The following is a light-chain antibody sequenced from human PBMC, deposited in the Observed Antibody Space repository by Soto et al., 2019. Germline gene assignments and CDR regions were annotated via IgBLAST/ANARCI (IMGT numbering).Light chain of an antibody. V-gene: IGKV1-39*01. CDR2: AAS. J-gene: IGKJ1*01. Sequence: DIQLTQSPSFLSASVGDRVTITCRASQTIGTHLNWYQEKQGKAPKALIYAASSLHSGVPSRFSGSGSGTDFTLTTSSLQPDDFATYYCQQSYGTWTFGQGTRV. CDR1: QTIGTH. CDR3: QQSYGTWT.